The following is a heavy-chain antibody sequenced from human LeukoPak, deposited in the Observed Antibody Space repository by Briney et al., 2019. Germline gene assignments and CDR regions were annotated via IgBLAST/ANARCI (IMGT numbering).Heavy chain of an antibody. Sequence: SQTLSLTCTVSGGSISSGDYYWSWIRQPPGKGLGWIGYIYYSGSTYYNPSLKSRVTISVDTSKNQFSLKLSSVTAADTAVYYCASFWVGYCSSTSCFRPDYWGQGTLVTVSS. CDR2: IYYSGST. V-gene: IGHV4-30-4*01. CDR1: GGSISSGDYY. CDR3: ASFWVGYCSSTSCFRPDY. D-gene: IGHD2-2*01. J-gene: IGHJ4*02.